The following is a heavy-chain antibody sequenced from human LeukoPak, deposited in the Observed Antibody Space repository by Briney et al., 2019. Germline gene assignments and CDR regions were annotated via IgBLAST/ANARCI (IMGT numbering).Heavy chain of an antibody. J-gene: IGHJ5*02. Sequence: SETLSLTCTVSGGSISSGSYYWNWIRQPAGKGLEWIGRIYTTGCTNYNPSLKSRVNISVDTSTYKFSLKLSSVTAADTAVYYCASEPDYDFWSGYYTAWFDPWGQGTLVTVSS. D-gene: IGHD3-3*01. CDR3: ASEPDYDFWSGYYTAWFDP. CDR1: GGSISSGSYY. CDR2: IYTTGCT. V-gene: IGHV4-61*02.